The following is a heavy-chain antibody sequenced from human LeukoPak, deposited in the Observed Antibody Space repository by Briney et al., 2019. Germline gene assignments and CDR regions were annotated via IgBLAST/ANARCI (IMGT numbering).Heavy chain of an antibody. CDR1: GYSFTVHY. V-gene: IGHV1-2*02. CDR3: ARDHDYGPDY. D-gene: IGHD4/OR15-4a*01. J-gene: IGHJ4*02. Sequence: ASVKLSCKTSGYSFTVHYLHWLRQAPGQGLEWMGWIKPDSGATTFAQNFQSRVTMTSDTSINTAYMELSSLTSDDTAMYYCARDHDYGPDYWGQGTLVTVSA. CDR2: IKPDSGAT.